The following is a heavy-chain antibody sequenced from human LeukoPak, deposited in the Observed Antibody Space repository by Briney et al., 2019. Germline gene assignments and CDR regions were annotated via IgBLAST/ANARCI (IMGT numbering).Heavy chain of an antibody. CDR2: INWNGGST. V-gene: IGHV3-20*04. D-gene: IGHD4-17*01. CDR3: ARVIRDYDDFYPHYFDY. J-gene: IGHJ4*02. CDR1: GFTFDDYG. Sequence: GGSLRLSCAASGFTFDDYGMGWVRQAPGKGLEWVSGINWNGGSTGYADSVKGRFTISRDNAKNSLYLQMNSLRAEDTAVYYCARVIRDYDDFYPHYFDYWGQGTLVTVSS.